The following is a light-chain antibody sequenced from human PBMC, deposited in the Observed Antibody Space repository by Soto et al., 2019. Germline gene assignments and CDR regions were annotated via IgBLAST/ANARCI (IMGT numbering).Light chain of an antibody. J-gene: IGKJ2*01. CDR1: QSVLYSSNNKNY. V-gene: IGKV4-1*01. CDR2: WAS. CDR3: QQYYSNPPT. Sequence: DIVMTQSPDSLAVSLGERATINCKSSQSVLYSSNNKNYLAWYQQKPGQPPKLLIYWASTRESGVPDRFSGSGAGTAFTLTISSLQAEEVAVYYGQQYYSNPPTFGQGTKLEIK.